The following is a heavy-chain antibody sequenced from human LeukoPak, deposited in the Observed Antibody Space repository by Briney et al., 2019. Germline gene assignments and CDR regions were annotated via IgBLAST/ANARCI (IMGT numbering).Heavy chain of an antibody. Sequence: GGSLRLSCAASGFTFSSYSMNWVRQAPGKGLEWVSVIYSGGSTYYADSVKGRFTISRDNSKNTLYLQMNSLRAEDTAVYYCASSGVDIVVVPAATAYYGMDVWGQGTTVTVSS. CDR3: ASSGVDIVVVPAATAYYGMDV. CDR2: IYSGGST. CDR1: GFTFSSYS. D-gene: IGHD2-2*01. J-gene: IGHJ6*02. V-gene: IGHV3-53*01.